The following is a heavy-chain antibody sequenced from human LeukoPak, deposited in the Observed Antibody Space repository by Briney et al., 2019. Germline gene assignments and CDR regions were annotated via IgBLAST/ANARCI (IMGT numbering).Heavy chain of an antibody. Sequence: GGSLRLSCAASGFTFSSYSMNWVRQAPGKGLEWVSYISSSSSTIYYADSVKGRFTISRDNAKNSLYLQMNSLRAEDTAGYYCARERRTVTTDYWGQGTLVTVSS. J-gene: IGHJ4*02. D-gene: IGHD4-17*01. CDR1: GFTFSSYS. CDR3: ARERRTVTTDY. CDR2: ISSSSSTI. V-gene: IGHV3-48*01.